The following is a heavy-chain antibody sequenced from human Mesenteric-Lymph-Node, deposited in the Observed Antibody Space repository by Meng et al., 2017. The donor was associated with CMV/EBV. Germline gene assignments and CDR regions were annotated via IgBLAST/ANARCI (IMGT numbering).Heavy chain of an antibody. J-gene: IGHJ5*02. CDR1: SDPVNGSHW. D-gene: IGHD2/OR15-2a*01. CDR2: IYQDGGT. Sequence: SDPVNGSHWWSWVRQSPGKDLEWIGEIYQDGGTNYNPSLRSRVNMTIDDSRKQLSLRLRSVPAADTAMYYCTGIGNGGVWFHPWGQGILVTVSS. CDR3: TGIGNGGVWFHP. V-gene: IGHV4-4*02.